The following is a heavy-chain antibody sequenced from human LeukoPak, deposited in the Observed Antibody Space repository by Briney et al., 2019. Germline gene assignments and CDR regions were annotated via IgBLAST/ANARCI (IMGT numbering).Heavy chain of an antibody. V-gene: IGHV3-74*01. J-gene: IGHJ6*02. D-gene: IGHD3-10*01. CDR1: GFTFSSYW. Sequence: AGGSLRLSCAASGFTFSSYWMHWVRQALGKGLVWVSRINSDGSSTSYADSVKGRFTISRDNAKNTLYLQMNSLRAEDTAVYYCARRDGLWFGESDYYGMDVWGQGTTVTVSS. CDR3: ARRDGLWFGESDYYGMDV. CDR2: INSDGSST.